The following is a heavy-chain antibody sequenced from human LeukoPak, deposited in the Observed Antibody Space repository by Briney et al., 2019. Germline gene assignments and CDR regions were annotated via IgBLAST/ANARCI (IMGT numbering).Heavy chain of an antibody. J-gene: IGHJ4*02. Sequence: SETLSLTCAVYGGSFSGYYWCWICKPPGQGLEWVGEINHSGSTNYNPSLKSRVTISVATSTTKSSLKLSSVTCADTAVSYCARGFQGGCSCGSCYSSGIDYWRQATLATLSS. CDR3: ARGFQGGCSCGSCYSSGIDY. CDR2: INHSGST. V-gene: IGHV4-34*01. CDR1: GGSFSGYY. D-gene: IGHD2-15*01.